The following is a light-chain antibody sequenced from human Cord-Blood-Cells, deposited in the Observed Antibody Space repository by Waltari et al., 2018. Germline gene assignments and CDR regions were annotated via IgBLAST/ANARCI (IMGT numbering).Light chain of an antibody. J-gene: IGKJ3*01. Sequence: EIVLTQSPGTLSLSPGERATLSCRASQSVSSINLAWYQQTPGQPPRLLIYGASSRATGIPDRFSGSGSGTDFSLTISRLEPEDFAVYYCQQYGSSPTFGPGTKVDIK. CDR3: QQYGSSPT. CDR2: GAS. CDR1: QSVSSIN. V-gene: IGKV3-20*01.